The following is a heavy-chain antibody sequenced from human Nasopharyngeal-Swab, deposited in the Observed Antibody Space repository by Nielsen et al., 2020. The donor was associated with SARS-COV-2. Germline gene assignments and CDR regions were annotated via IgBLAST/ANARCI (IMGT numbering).Heavy chain of an antibody. V-gene: IGHV4-61*02. CDR2: IYTSGST. J-gene: IGHJ6*03. Sequence: LRLSCTVSGGSISSGSYYWSWIRQPAVKGLEWIGRIYTSGSTNYNPSLKSRVTISVDTSKNQFSLKLSSVTAADTAVYYCARGELLNSYYYYYMDVWGKGTTVTVSS. CDR3: ARGELLNSYYYYYMDV. CDR1: GGSISSGSYY. D-gene: IGHD1-26*01.